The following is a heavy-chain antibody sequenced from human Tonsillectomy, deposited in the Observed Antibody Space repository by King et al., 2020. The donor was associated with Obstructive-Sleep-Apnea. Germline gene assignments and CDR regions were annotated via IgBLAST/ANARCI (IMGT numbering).Heavy chain of an antibody. D-gene: IGHD4-23*01. CDR3: ARQDGGNGWFDP. J-gene: IGHJ5*02. CDR1: GGSISSYY. CDR2: IYYSGST. V-gene: IGHV4-59*08. Sequence: VQLQESGPGLVKPSETLSLTCTVSGGSISSYYWSWIRQPPGKGLEWIGYIYYSGSTNYNPSLKSRVTISVDTSKNQFSLKLSSVTAADTAVYYCARQDGGNGWFDPWGQGTLVTVSS.